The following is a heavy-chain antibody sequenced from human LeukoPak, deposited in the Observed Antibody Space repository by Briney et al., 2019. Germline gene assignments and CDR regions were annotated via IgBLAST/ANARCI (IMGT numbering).Heavy chain of an antibody. Sequence: GGSLRLSCAASGFTFSSYWMSWVRQAPGKGLEWVANIKQDGSEKYYVDSVKGRFTISRDNAKNSLYLQMNSLRAEDTAVYYCAKTSGWYLGGYFDYWGQGTLVTVSS. CDR1: GFTFSSYW. J-gene: IGHJ4*02. CDR2: IKQDGSEK. D-gene: IGHD6-19*01. V-gene: IGHV3-7*03. CDR3: AKTSGWYLGGYFDY.